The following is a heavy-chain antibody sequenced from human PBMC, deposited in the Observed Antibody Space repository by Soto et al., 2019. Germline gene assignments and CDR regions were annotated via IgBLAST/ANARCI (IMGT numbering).Heavy chain of an antibody. J-gene: IGHJ6*03. Sequence: SETLSLTCTISGGSISSYYWSWIRQPPGKGLEWIGYIYYSGSTNYNPSLKSRVTISVDTSKNQFSLKLSSVTAADTAVYYCARQNYDFWSGYFSGVYYYMDVWGKGTTVTVSS. CDR1: GGSISSYY. CDR3: ARQNYDFWSGYFSGVYYYMDV. D-gene: IGHD3-3*01. V-gene: IGHV4-59*08. CDR2: IYYSGST.